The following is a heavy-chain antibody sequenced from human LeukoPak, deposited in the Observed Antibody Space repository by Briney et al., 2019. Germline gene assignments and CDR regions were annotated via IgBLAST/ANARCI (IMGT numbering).Heavy chain of an antibody. CDR2: IWYDGSNK. Sequence: PGGSLRLSCAASGFTFSSYGMHWVRQAPGKGLEWVAVIWYDGSNKYYADSVKGRFTISRDNSKSTLYLQMNSLRAEDTAVYYCARDPGYGDQEAFVWGQEPWSPSPQ. V-gene: IGHV3-33*08. J-gene: IGHJ4*01. CDR1: GFTFSSYG. CDR3: ARDPGYGDQEAFV. D-gene: IGHD4-17*01.